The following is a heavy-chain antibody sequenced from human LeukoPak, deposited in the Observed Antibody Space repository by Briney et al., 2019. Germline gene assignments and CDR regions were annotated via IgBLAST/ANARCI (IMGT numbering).Heavy chain of an antibody. D-gene: IGHD3-3*01. CDR3: ARGYYYDFWSGYYTAFDY. CDR2: IYYTGST. Sequence: SETLSLTCTVSGGSVSSDSYYWSWIRQPPGKGLEWIGYIYYTGSTNYNPSLKSRVTISVDTSKNQFSLKLSSVTAADTAVYYCARGYYYDFWSGYYTAFDYWGQGTLVTVSS. J-gene: IGHJ4*02. CDR1: GGSVSSDSYY. V-gene: IGHV4-61*01.